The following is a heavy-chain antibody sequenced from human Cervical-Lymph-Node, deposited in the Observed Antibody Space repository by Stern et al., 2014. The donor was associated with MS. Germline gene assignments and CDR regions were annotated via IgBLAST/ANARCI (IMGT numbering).Heavy chain of an antibody. CDR3: ASLLGRIAVASVDY. CDR2: IIPIFGTA. D-gene: IGHD6-19*01. V-gene: IGHV1-69*01. J-gene: IGHJ4*02. Sequence: QVQLMQSGAEVKKPGSSGKVSCKASGGTFSNYAISWVRQAPGHGLEWMGWIIPIFGTANYAQKFQGRVTITADESTSTTYMELSSLRSEDTAVYYCASLLGRIAVASVDYWGQGTLVTVSS. CDR1: GGTFSNYA.